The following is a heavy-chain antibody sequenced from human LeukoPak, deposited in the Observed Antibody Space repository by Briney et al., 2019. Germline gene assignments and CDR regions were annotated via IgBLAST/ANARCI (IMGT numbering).Heavy chain of an antibody. Sequence: GGSLRLSCAASGFTFSSYAMSWVRQAPGKGLEWVSGISASGGITYYADSVKGRFTISRDNSKNTLYLQMNSLRAEDTAVYYCAKERGLSGSYPFDYWGQGTLVTVSS. D-gene: IGHD1-26*01. CDR1: GFTFSSYA. CDR2: ISASGGIT. J-gene: IGHJ4*02. CDR3: AKERGLSGSYPFDY. V-gene: IGHV3-23*01.